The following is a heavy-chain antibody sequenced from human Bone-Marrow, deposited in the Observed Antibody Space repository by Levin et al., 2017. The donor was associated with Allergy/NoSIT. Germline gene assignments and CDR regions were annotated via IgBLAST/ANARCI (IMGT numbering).Heavy chain of an antibody. J-gene: IGHJ6*02. D-gene: IGHD2-2*01. CDR1: GFTFSSYA. V-gene: IGHV3-23*01. CDR2: ISGRYGTT. Sequence: PGGSLRLSCAASGFTFSSYAMSWVRQAPGKGLEWVSGISGRYGTTYYADSVKGRFTISRDNSKNTLYLQMNSLRAEDTALYYCAKSLVLVPADSQCMDVWGQGTTVTVSS. CDR3: AKSLVLVPADSQCMDV.